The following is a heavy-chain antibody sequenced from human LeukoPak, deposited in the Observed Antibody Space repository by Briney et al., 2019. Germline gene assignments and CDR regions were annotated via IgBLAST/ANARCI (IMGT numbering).Heavy chain of an antibody. CDR1: GFTFTRSA. J-gene: IGHJ3*02. CDR2: IVVGSGNT. D-gene: IGHD3-22*01. Sequence: SVKVSCKASGFTFTRSAMQWVRQARGQRLEWIGWIVVGSGNTNYAQKFQERVTITRDMSTSTAYMELSSLRSEDKAVYFCAAADYYDSSGYYPFAFHIWGQGTMVTVSS. CDR3: AAADYYDSSGYYPFAFHI. V-gene: IGHV1-58*02.